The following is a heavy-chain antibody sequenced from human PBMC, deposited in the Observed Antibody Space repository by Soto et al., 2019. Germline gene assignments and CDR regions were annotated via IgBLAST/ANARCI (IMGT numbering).Heavy chain of an antibody. CDR1: GGSFSGDY. D-gene: IGHD3-16*02. Sequence: PSESLSLTCAVYGGSFSGDYWSWIRQPPGKGLEWIGEINHSGSTNYNPSLKSRVTISVDTSKNQFPLKLSSVTAADTAVYYCASGLTFGGVIVSSWFDPWGQGTRVTVSS. J-gene: IGHJ5*02. V-gene: IGHV4-34*01. CDR3: ASGLTFGGVIVSSWFDP. CDR2: INHSGST.